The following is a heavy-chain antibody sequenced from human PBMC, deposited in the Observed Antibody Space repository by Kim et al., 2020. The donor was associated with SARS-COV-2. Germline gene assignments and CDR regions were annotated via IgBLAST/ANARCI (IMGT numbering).Heavy chain of an antibody. CDR2: LSYSGRT. V-gene: IGHV4-39*01. Sequence: SETLSLTCTVSGASIGSHGYFWAWIRQPPGRGLEWIASLSYSGRTYYTPSLERRVTTSLDTSKTQFSLRLTSVTAADTAVYHCARLSAFTGSYTAYYFDFWGQGTLVTVSS. D-gene: IGHD3-10*01. CDR1: GASIGSHGYF. CDR3: ARLSAFTGSYTAYYFDF. J-gene: IGHJ4*02.